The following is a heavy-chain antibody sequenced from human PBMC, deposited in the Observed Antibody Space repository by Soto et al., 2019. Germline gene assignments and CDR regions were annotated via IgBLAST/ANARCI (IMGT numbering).Heavy chain of an antibody. V-gene: IGHV1-8*01. CDR3: AREGSYSSSSHYYYYGMDA. CDR1: GYTFPSYD. Sequence: ASVKVCCEGSGYTFPSYDNNWVRQATGQGLEWMGWMNPNSGNTGYAQKFQGRVTMTRNTSISTAYMELSSLRSEDTAVYYCAREGSYSSSSHYYYYGMDAWGQASMLTLSS. D-gene: IGHD6-6*01. J-gene: IGHJ6*02. CDR2: MNPNSGNT.